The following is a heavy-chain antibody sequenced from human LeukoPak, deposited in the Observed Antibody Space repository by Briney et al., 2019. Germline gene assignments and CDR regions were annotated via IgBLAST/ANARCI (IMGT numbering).Heavy chain of an antibody. Sequence: ASVKVSCKASGYTFTGYYMHWVRQAPGQGLEWMGWINPNSGGTNYAQKLQGRVTMTTDTSTSTAYMELRSLRSDDTAVYYCARAYSSGWYTAFDYWGQGTLVTVSS. CDR3: ARAYSSGWYTAFDY. CDR2: INPNSGGT. D-gene: IGHD6-19*01. J-gene: IGHJ4*02. CDR1: GYTFTGYY. V-gene: IGHV1-2*02.